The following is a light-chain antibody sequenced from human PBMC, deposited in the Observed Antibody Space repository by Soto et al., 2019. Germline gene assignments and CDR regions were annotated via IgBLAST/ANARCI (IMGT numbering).Light chain of an antibody. Sequence: DIQLTQSPSFLSASVGDRVTITCRASQAISSSLAWYQHNPGKAPKLLIYAASTLQNGVPSSFSGSGAETEFTITISGLQPEDFATYYCQHLNDYRYTFGQGTKVEIK. CDR3: QHLNDYRYT. V-gene: IGKV1-9*01. CDR1: QAISSS. CDR2: AAS. J-gene: IGKJ2*01.